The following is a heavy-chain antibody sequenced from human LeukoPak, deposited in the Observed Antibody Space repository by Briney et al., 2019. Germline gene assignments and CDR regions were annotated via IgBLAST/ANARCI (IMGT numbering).Heavy chain of an antibody. CDR1: GFTFSNYA. Sequence: SGGSLRLSCVASGFTFSNYAMSWVRQAPGKGLEYVSPISASGLSTYYTDSVRGRFTNSRDNSKNTLYLQMNSLRAEDTAVYYCARGIAVAVPLDYWGQGTLVTVSS. CDR2: ISASGLST. CDR3: ARGIAVAVPLDY. V-gene: IGHV3-23*01. D-gene: IGHD6-19*01. J-gene: IGHJ4*02.